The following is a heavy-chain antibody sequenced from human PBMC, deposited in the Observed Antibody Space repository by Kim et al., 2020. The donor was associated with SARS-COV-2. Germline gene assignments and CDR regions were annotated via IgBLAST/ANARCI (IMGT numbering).Heavy chain of an antibody. J-gene: IGHJ6*02. CDR3: ARGNYYGSGSSLRDYYYYYGMDV. D-gene: IGHD3-10*01. CDR1: GGSISSSNW. Sequence: SETLSLTCAVSGGSISSSNWWSWVRQPPGKGLEWIGEIYHSGSTNYNPSLKSRVTISVDKSKNQFSLKLSSVTAADTAVYYCARGNYYGSGSSLRDYYYYYGMDVWGQGTTVTVSS. V-gene: IGHV4-4*02. CDR2: IYHSGST.